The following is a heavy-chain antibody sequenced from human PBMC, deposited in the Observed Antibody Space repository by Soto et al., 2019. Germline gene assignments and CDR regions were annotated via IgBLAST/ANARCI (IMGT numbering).Heavy chain of an antibody. D-gene: IGHD6-13*01. CDR1: GFTFSSYA. Sequence: GGSLRLSCAASGFTFSSYAMSWVRQAPGKGLEWVSAISGSGGSKYYADSVKGRFTISRDNSKNTLYLQMNSLRAEDTAVYYCAKVGVYSSSWYEADYWGQGTLVTVSS. J-gene: IGHJ4*02. V-gene: IGHV3-23*01. CDR3: AKVGVYSSSWYEADY. CDR2: ISGSGGSK.